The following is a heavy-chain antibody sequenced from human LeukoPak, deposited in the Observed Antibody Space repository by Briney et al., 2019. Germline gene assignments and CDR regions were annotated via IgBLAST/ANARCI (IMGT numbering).Heavy chain of an antibody. CDR2: INPNSGGT. CDR3: GRGTIAVVAADLRTDQ. Sequence: ASVKVSCKASGYTFTGYCMHWVRQAPGQGLEWMGWINPNSGGTNSAQKFQGRVTMTRDTSISTAYMELSSLTFDDTAVYYCGRGTIAVVAADLRTDQWGQGTLVIVSS. CDR1: GYTFTGYC. V-gene: IGHV1-2*02. J-gene: IGHJ4*02. D-gene: IGHD2-15*01.